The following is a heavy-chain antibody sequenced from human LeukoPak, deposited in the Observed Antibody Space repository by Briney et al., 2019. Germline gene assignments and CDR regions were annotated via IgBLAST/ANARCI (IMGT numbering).Heavy chain of an antibody. Sequence: SETLSLTCAVYGGSFSGYYWSWIRQPPGKGLEWIGEINHSGSTNYNPSLKSRVTISVDTSKYQFSLKLSSVTAADTAVYYCARKPGYCSGGSCYAHGARGFDYWGQGTLVTVSS. CDR1: GGSFSGYY. CDR3: ARKPGYCSGGSCYAHGARGFDY. CDR2: INHSGST. J-gene: IGHJ4*02. D-gene: IGHD2-15*01. V-gene: IGHV4-34*01.